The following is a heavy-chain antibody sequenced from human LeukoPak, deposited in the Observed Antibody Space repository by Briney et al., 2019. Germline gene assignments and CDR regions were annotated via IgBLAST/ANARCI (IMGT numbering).Heavy chain of an antibody. CDR3: ARRGDGGRSFDY. Sequence: GGSLRLSCAASGFTVSSKYMSWVRQAPGKGLEWVSVIYSGGSTYYADSVKGRFTISRDNSKNTLYLQVNSLRAEDTAVYYCARRGDGGRSFDYWGQGTLVTVSS. CDR1: GFTVSSKY. J-gene: IGHJ4*02. D-gene: IGHD4-23*01. V-gene: IGHV3-53*01. CDR2: IYSGGST.